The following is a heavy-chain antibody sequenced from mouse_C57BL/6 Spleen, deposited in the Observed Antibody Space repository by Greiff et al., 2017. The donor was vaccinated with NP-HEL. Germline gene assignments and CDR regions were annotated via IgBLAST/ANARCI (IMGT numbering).Heavy chain of an antibody. V-gene: IGHV1-26*01. CDR3: ARSPYYYGSNYFDY. J-gene: IGHJ2*01. D-gene: IGHD1-1*01. CDR2: INPNNGGT. Sequence: VQLQQSGPELVKPGASVKISCKASGYTFTDYYMNWVKQSHGKSLEWIGDINPNNGGTSYNQKFKGKATLTVDKSSSTAYMELRSLTSEDSAVYYCARSPYYYGSNYFDYWGQGTTLTVSS. CDR1: GYTFTDYY.